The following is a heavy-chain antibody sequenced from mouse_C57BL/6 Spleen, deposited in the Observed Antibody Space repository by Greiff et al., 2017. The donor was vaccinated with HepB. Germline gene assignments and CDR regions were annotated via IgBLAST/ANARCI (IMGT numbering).Heavy chain of an antibody. V-gene: IGHV1-55*01. J-gene: IGHJ2*01. CDR1: GYTLTSYW. CDR3: ARGDYDYDRGFDY. CDR2: IYPGSGST. D-gene: IGHD2-4*01. Sequence: QVQLQQPGAELVKPGASVKMSCKASGYTLTSYWITWVKQRPGQGLEWIGDIYPGSGSTNYNEKFKSKATLTVDTSSSTAYMQLSSLTSEDSAVYYCARGDYDYDRGFDYWGQGTTLTVSS.